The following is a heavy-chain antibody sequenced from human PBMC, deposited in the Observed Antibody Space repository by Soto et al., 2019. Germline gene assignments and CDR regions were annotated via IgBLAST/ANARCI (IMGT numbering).Heavy chain of an antibody. Sequence: QVQLVQSGAEVKKPGSSVKVSCKASGGTFSSYAISWVRQAPGQGLEWMGGIIPIFGTATYAQKFQGRVTITADESTSAAYRELGSLRSEDTAVYYCASDIVVVPAAILNYYYYGMDVWCQGTTVTVSS. V-gene: IGHV1-69*01. CDR2: IIPIFGTA. CDR3: ASDIVVVPAAILNYYYYGMDV. J-gene: IGHJ6*02. CDR1: GGTFSSYA. D-gene: IGHD2-2*01.